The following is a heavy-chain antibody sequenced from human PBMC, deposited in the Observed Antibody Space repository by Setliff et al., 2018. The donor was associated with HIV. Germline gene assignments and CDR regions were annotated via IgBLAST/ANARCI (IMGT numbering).Heavy chain of an antibody. Sequence: SVKVSCKASGGPFSSYSITWVRQAPGQGLEWMGRIIPMFSIPNYSQWFQGRVTITADRSTNTVYMELSSLRSDDTAVYYCARVGRSVTGPWGQGTLVTVSS. J-gene: IGHJ5*02. D-gene: IGHD6-19*01. V-gene: IGHV1-69*04. CDR2: IIPMFSIP. CDR3: ARVGRSVTGP. CDR1: GGPFSSYS.